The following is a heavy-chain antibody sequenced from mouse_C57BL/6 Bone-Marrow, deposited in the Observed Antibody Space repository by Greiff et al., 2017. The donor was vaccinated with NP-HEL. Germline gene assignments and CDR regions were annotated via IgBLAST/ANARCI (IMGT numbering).Heavy chain of an antibody. CDR2: IDPENGDT. CDR3: TTEGLRLDY. J-gene: IGHJ2*01. V-gene: IGHV14-4*01. D-gene: IGHD2-4*01. Sequence: VQLQQSGAELVRPGASVKLSCTASGFNIKDDYMHWVKQRPEQGLEWIGWIDPENGDTEYASKFQGKATITADTSSNTAYLQLSSLTSEDTAVYYCTTEGLRLDYWGQGTTLTVSS. CDR1: GFNIKDDY.